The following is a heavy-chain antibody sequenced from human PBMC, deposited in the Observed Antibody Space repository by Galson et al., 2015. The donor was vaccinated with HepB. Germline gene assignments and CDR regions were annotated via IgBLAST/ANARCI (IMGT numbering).Heavy chain of an antibody. D-gene: IGHD6-6*01. J-gene: IGHJ6*03. Sequence: SCKASGYTFTGYYMHWVRQAPGQGLEWMGWINPNSGGTNYAQKFQGRVTMTRDTSISTAYMELSRLRSDDTAVYYCARDQKAARLYYYYYYMDVWGKGTTVTVSS. CDR1: GYTFTGYY. V-gene: IGHV1-2*02. CDR2: INPNSGGT. CDR3: ARDQKAARLYYYYYYMDV.